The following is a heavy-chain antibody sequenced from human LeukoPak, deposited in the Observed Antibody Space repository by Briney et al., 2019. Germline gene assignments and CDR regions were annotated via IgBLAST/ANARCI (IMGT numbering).Heavy chain of an antibody. CDR3: ARGRVGADIAVVPVTSKNWFDP. D-gene: IGHD2-2*01. CDR2: INHSGST. J-gene: IGHJ5*02. Sequence: SETLSLTCAVYGGSFSGYYWSWIRQPPGKGLEWIGEINHSGSTNYNPSLKSRVTISVDTSKNQFSLKLSSVTAADTAVYYCARGRVGADIAVVPVTSKNWFDPWGQGTLVTVSS. V-gene: IGHV4-34*01. CDR1: GGSFSGYY.